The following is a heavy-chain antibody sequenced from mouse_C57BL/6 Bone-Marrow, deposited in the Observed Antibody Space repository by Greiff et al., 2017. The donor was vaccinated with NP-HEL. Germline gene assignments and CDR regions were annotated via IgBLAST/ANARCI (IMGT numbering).Heavy chain of an antibody. CDR3: ARRGYSNFHWYFDV. D-gene: IGHD2-5*01. J-gene: IGHJ1*03. CDR2: IDPSDSET. V-gene: IGHV1-52*01. CDR1: GYTFTSYW. Sequence: QVQLQQPGAELVRPGSSVKLSCKASGYTFTSYWMHWVKQRPIQGLEWIGNIDPSDSETHYNQKFKDKATLTVDKSSSTAYMQLSSLTSEDSAVYYCARRGYSNFHWYFDVWGTGTTVTVSS.